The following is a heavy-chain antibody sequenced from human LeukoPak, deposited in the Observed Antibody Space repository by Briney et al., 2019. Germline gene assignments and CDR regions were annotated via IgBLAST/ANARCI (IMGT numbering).Heavy chain of an antibody. CDR3: ARESRKVVVPADTRPYYYYYMDV. CDR1: GGSISSYY. J-gene: IGHJ6*03. D-gene: IGHD2-2*01. CDR2: IYYSGST. V-gene: IGHV4-59*01. Sequence: SETLSLTCTVSGGSISSYYWSWIRQPPGKGLEWIGYIYYSGSTNYNPSLKSPVTISVDTSKNQFSLKLSSVTAADTAVYYCARESRKVVVPADTRPYYYYYMDVWGKGTTVPVSS.